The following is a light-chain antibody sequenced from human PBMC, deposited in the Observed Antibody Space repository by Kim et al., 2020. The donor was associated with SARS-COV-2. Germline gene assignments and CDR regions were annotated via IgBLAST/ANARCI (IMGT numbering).Light chain of an antibody. CDR1: AVTSYG. V-gene: IGLV3-21*04. CDR2: SDS. CDR3: QVWDSSSDHVV. J-gene: IGLJ3*02. Sequence: APGKTATINCGGNAVTSYGVHWSQQKPGQAPVLVLFSDSDRTSGIPERFSGSNSGNTATLTITRVEAGDEADYYCQVWDSSSDHVVFGGGTKLTVL.